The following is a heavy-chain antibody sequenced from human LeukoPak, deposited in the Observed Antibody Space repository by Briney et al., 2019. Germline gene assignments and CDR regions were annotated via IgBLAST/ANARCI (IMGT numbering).Heavy chain of an antibody. J-gene: IGHJ4*02. V-gene: IGHV4-34*01. CDR2: INHSGST. Sequence: SETLSLTCAVHGGSFSGYYWSWIRQPPGKGLEWIGEINHSGSTNYNPSLKSRVTISVDTSKNQFSLKLSSVTAADTAVYYCARAWERRPVYYFDYWGQGTLVTVSS. CDR1: GGSFSGYY. D-gene: IGHD1-1*01. CDR3: ARAWERRPVYYFDY.